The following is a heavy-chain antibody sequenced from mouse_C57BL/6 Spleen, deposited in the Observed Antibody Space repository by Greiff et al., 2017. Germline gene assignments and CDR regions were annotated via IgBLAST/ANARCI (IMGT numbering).Heavy chain of an antibody. Sequence: QVQLQQPGAELVKPGASVKLSCKASGYTFTSHWMHWVKQRPGRGLEWIGRIDPNSGGTKYNEKFKSKATLTVDKPSSTAYMQLSSLTSEDSAVYYCARGDFITTVVAFDYWGQGTTLTVSS. J-gene: IGHJ2*01. D-gene: IGHD1-1*01. V-gene: IGHV1-72*01. CDR2: IDPNSGGT. CDR3: ARGDFITTVVAFDY. CDR1: GYTFTSHW.